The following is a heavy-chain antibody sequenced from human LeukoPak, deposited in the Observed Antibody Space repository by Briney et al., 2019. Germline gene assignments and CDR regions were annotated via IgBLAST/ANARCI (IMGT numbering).Heavy chain of an antibody. CDR2: MNPNSGNT. V-gene: IGHV1-8*01. Sequence: ASVKVSCKASGYTFTSYDINGVRQATGQGLEWMGWMNPNSGNTGYAQKFQGRVTMTRNTSISTAYMELSSLRSEDTAVYYCARDLLWFRGGFDPWGQGTLVTVSS. J-gene: IGHJ5*02. CDR1: GYTFTSYD. D-gene: IGHD3-10*01. CDR3: ARDLLWFRGGFDP.